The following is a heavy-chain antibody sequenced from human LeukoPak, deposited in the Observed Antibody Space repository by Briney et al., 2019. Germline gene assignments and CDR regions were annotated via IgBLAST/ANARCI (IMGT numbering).Heavy chain of an antibody. Sequence: ASVKVSCKASGYTLASYAMHWVRQAPGQRLEWMGWINAGNGNTKYSQKFQGRVTITRDTSASTAYMELSSLRSEDTAVYYCARDNGSGSYEDDAFDIWGQGTMVTVSS. CDR3: ARDNGSGSYEDDAFDI. J-gene: IGHJ3*02. CDR1: GYTLASYA. CDR2: INAGNGNT. V-gene: IGHV1-3*01. D-gene: IGHD3-10*01.